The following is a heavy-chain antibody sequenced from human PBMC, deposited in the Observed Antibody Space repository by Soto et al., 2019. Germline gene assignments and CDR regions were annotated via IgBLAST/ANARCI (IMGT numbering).Heavy chain of an antibody. CDR1: GFTFTSYA. J-gene: IGHJ4*02. V-gene: IGHV3-23*01. Sequence: VGSLRLSCAAFGFTFTSYAMTWVRQAPGKGLEWVSAISESGTITYHADSVRGRFTISRDNSKNTVYLQMTSLRAGDTAVYFCAKGGRRRGSYPPLDYWGQGTLVTVSS. D-gene: IGHD1-26*01. CDR3: AKGGRRRGSYPPLDY. CDR2: ISESGTIT.